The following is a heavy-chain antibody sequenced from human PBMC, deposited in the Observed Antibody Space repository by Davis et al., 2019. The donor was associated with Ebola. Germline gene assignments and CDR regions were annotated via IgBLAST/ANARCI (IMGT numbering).Heavy chain of an antibody. D-gene: IGHD6-6*01. V-gene: IGHV1-2*06. CDR1: GYRFTGYY. CDR2: ITPNSGIT. Sequence: ASVKVSCKASGYRFTGYYMHWVRQAPGQGLQWMGRITPNSGITLSAQKFQGRVTMTRDTSISTAYMELRSLTSDDTAMYYCARGPYSTSSRGWFDPWGQGTLVTVSS. J-gene: IGHJ5*02. CDR3: ARGPYSTSSRGWFDP.